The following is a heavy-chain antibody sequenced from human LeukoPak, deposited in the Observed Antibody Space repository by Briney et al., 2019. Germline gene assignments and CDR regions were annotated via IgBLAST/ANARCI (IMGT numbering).Heavy chain of an antibody. D-gene: IGHD3-10*01. V-gene: IGHV1-2*02. CDR3: ARDSTMVRGVIIGPIDY. CDR2: INPSSGGT. Sequence: ASVKVSCKASGYTFTGYYMHWVRQAPGQGLEWMGWINPSSGGTNYAQKFQGRVTMTRDTSISTAYMELSRLRSDDTAVYYCARDSTMVRGVIIGPIDYWGQGTLVTVSS. J-gene: IGHJ4*02. CDR1: GYTFTGYY.